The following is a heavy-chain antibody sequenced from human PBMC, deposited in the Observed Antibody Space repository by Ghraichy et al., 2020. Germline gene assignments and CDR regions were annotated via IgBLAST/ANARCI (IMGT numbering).Heavy chain of an antibody. CDR1: GYTFTGYY. CDR2: INPNSGGT. Sequence: SVKVSCKASGYTFTGYYMHWVRQAPGQGLEWMGWINPNSGGTNYAQKFQGWVTMTRDTSISTAYMELSRLRSDDTAVYYCAKLTVAAAGTWYFDYWGQGTLVTVSS. V-gene: IGHV1-2*04. CDR3: AKLTVAAAGTWYFDY. J-gene: IGHJ4*02. D-gene: IGHD6-13*01.